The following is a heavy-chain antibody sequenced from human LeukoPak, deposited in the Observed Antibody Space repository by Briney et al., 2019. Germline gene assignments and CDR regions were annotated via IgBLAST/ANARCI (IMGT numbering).Heavy chain of an antibody. Sequence: SETLSLTCTVSGGSISSYYWSWIRQPPGEGLEWIAYIHYSGSTNYNPSLKSRVTISVDTSKNQFSLKLTSVTAADTAVYYCARGTTTVIYFDYWGQGTLVTVSS. CDR2: IHYSGST. D-gene: IGHD4-17*01. J-gene: IGHJ4*02. CDR1: GGSISSYY. CDR3: ARGTTTVIYFDY. V-gene: IGHV4-59*01.